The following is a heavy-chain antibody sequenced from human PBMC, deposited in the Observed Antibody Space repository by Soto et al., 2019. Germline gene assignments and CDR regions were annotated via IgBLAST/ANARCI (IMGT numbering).Heavy chain of an antibody. V-gene: IGHV3-21*01. D-gene: IGHD4-17*01. Sequence: GGSLRLSCAASGFTFSSYSMNWVRQAPGKGLEWVSSISSSSSYIYYADAVKGRFTISRDNAKNSLYLQMNSLRAEDTVVYYGGGGQGSRAVTVDAFDFWGQGTLVTVSS. CDR1: GFTFSSYS. CDR3: GGGQGSRAVTVDAFDF. J-gene: IGHJ3*01. CDR2: ISSSSSYI.